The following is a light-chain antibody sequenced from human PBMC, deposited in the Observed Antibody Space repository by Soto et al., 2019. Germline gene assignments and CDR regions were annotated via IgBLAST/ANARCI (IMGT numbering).Light chain of an antibody. J-gene: IGLJ2*01. CDR2: EVS. Sequence: QSALTQPPSASGSPGQSVTISCTGTSSDVGGYNYVSWYQQHPGKAPKLLIYEVSKRPSGVPDRFSGSKSGNTASLTVSGRQHEDEADYYCSSYAGSNNFVVFGGGTKLTVL. CDR1: SSDVGGYNY. CDR3: SSYAGSNNFVV. V-gene: IGLV2-8*01.